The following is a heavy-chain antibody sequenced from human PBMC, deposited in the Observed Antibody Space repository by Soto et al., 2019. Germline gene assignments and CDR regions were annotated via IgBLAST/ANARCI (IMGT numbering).Heavy chain of an antibody. V-gene: IGHV3-30*18. CDR1: GFTFSSYG. CDR2: ISYDGSNK. Sequence: QVQLVESGGGVVQPGRSLRLSCAASGFTFSSYGMHCVRQAPGKGLEWVAVISYDGSNKYYADSVKGRFTISRDNSKNTLYLQMNSLRAEDTAVYYCAKDPSNRIAVDIDYWGQGTLVTVSS. J-gene: IGHJ4*02. D-gene: IGHD6-19*01. CDR3: AKDPSNRIAVDIDY.